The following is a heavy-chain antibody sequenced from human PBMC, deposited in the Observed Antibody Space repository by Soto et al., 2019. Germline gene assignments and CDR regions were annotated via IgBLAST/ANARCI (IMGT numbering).Heavy chain of an antibody. J-gene: IGHJ6*02. CDR1: GGSISGYY. D-gene: IGHD2-2*03. CDR2: MYSSENT. V-gene: IGHV4-39*01. CDR3: ARLNGYCISTNCHGYYGMDV. Sequence: SETLSLTFTVSGGSISGYYWSWIRQSPGKGLEWIGTMYSSENTYYNPSLLSRVTISVDTSKNEFSLRLSSVTAADTAVYYCARLNGYCISTNCHGYYGMDVWGQGTTVTVSS.